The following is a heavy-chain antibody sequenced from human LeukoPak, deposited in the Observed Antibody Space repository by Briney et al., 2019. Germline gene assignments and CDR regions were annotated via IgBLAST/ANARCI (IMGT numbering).Heavy chain of an antibody. Sequence: ASVKVSCKASGYTFTGYYMHWVRQAPGQGLEWMGWINPNSGGTNYAQKFQGRDTMTRDTSISTVYMELSSLRSEDTAVYYCARGRMSIAAAGTSDAFDIWGHGTMVTVSS. CDR2: INPNSGGT. V-gene: IGHV1-2*02. CDR3: ARGRMSIAAAGTSDAFDI. CDR1: GYTFTGYY. D-gene: IGHD6-13*01. J-gene: IGHJ3*02.